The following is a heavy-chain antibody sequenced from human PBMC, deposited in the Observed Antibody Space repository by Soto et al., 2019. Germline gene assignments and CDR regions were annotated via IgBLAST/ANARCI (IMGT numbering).Heavy chain of an antibody. CDR1: GYILSSHC. Sequence: ASVKVSCTASGYILSSHCIYWVRQAPGQGLQWMGIINPGGGRTAYAQKFQGRVTLTRDMSTSTVYMELTSLTYDDTAVYYCARDVSGPGATYVMDVWGQGTTVTVSS. CDR3: ARDVSGPGATYVMDV. CDR2: INPGGGRT. V-gene: IGHV1-46*01. J-gene: IGHJ6*02. D-gene: IGHD2-2*01.